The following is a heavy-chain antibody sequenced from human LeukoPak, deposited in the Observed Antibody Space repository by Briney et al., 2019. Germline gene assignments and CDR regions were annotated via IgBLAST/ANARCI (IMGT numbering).Heavy chain of an antibody. Sequence: GGSLRLSCAASGNYWMHWVRQAPGKGLVWVSHINSDGSWTSYADSVKGRFTISKDNAKNTVYLQMNNLRAEDTAVYYCVSFYETDWGRGTLVTVSS. V-gene: IGHV3-74*01. CDR2: INSDGSWT. J-gene: IGHJ4*02. CDR3: VSFYETD. D-gene: IGHD2-2*01. CDR1: GNYW.